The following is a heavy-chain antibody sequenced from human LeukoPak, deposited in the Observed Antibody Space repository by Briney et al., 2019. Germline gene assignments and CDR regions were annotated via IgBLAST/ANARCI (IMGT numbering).Heavy chain of an antibody. CDR3: AKDSSADDSSGYSYYFDY. J-gene: IGHJ4*02. D-gene: IGHD3-22*01. V-gene: IGHV3-23*01. CDR2: ISASGST. Sequence: GGSLRLSCAASGFTFSSYAMSWVRQAPGKGLEWVSAISASGSTYYADSVKGRFTISRDNSKNTLYLQMNSLRDEDTAVYYCAKDSSADDSSGYSYYFDYWGQGTLVTVSS. CDR1: GFTFSSYA.